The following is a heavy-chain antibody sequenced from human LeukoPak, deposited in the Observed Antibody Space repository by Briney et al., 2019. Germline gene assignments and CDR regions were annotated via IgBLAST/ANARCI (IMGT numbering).Heavy chain of an antibody. V-gene: IGHV3-30*02. Sequence: GGSLTLSCAVSGFTSRRYGMHWIRQAPGKGMEWVAFIWYDGKNDQEYTESVKGRFTISRDNSKNTLYLQMNSLRTEDTAMYYCAKDRCSSSTCREAFEIWGQGTLVTVSS. CDR2: IWYDGKNDQ. CDR1: GFTSRRYG. CDR3: AKDRCSSSTCREAFEI. D-gene: IGHD2-2*01. J-gene: IGHJ3*02.